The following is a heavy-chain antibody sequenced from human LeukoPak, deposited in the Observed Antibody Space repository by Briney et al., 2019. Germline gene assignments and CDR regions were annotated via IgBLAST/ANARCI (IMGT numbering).Heavy chain of an antibody. CDR3: ARDRGSSGWFDY. Sequence: PSETLSLTCTVSGGSISSYYWSWIRQPAGKGLKWIGRIYTSGSTNYNPSLKSRVTISVDTSKNQFSLKLSSVTAADTAVYYCARDRGSSGWFDYWGQGTLVTVSS. J-gene: IGHJ4*02. D-gene: IGHD3-10*01. CDR1: GGSISSYY. CDR2: IYTSGST. V-gene: IGHV4-4*07.